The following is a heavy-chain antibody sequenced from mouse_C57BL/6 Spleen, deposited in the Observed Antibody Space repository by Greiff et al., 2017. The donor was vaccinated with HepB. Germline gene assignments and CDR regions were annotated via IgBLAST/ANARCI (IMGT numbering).Heavy chain of an antibody. CDR3: AREKYGNYEGYFDV. Sequence: QVQLQQSGPELVKPGASVKISCKASGYAFSSSWMNWVKQRPGKGLEWIGRIYPGDGDTNYNGKFKGKATLTADKSSSTAYMQLSSLTSEDSAVYFCAREKYGNYEGYFDVWGTGTTVTVSS. D-gene: IGHD2-10*02. J-gene: IGHJ1*03. V-gene: IGHV1-82*01. CDR1: GYAFSSSW. CDR2: IYPGDGDT.